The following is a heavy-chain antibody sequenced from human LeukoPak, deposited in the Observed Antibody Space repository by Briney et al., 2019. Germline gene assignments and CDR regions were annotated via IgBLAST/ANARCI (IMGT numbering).Heavy chain of an antibody. CDR3: ASRAGTFDY. V-gene: IGHV3-33*01. J-gene: IGHJ4*02. CDR1: GFTFSSYG. D-gene: IGHD1-1*01. CDR2: IWYDGSNK. Sequence: PGRSLRLSCAASGFTFSSYGIHWVRQAPGKGLEWVAVIWYDGSNKCYADSVKGRFTISRDNSKNTLYLQMNSLRAEDTAVYYCASRAGTFDYWGQGTLVTVSS.